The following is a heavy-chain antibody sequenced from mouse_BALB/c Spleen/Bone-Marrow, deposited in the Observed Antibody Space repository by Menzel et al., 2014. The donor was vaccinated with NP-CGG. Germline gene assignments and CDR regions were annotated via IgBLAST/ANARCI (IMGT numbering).Heavy chain of an antibody. V-gene: IGHV14-3*02. D-gene: IGHD1-1*01. CDR2: IDPANGNT. J-gene: IGHJ2*01. CDR1: GFNIKDTY. CDR3: ASYYYGHYFDY. Sequence: VHVKQSGAELVKPGASVKLSCTASGFNIKDTYMHWVKQRPEQGLEWIGRIDPANGNTKYDPKFQGKATITADTSSNTAYLQLSSLTSEDTAVYYCASYYYGHYFDYWGQGTTLSLSS.